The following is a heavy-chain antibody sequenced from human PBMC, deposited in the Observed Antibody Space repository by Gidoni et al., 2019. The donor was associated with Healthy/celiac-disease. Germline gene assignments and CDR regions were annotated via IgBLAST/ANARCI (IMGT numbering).Heavy chain of an antibody. CDR3: ARDQGYCSGGSCYGNDY. CDR1: GFTFSSYS. D-gene: IGHD2-15*01. J-gene: IGHJ4*02. V-gene: IGHV3-48*02. Sequence: EVQLVESGGGLVQPGGSLRLSCAASGFTFSSYSMNWVRQAPGKGLEWISYISSSSSTIYYAESVKGRFTISRDNAKNSLYLQMNSLRDEDTAVYYCARDQGYCSGGSCYGNDYWGQGTLVTVSS. CDR2: ISSSSSTI.